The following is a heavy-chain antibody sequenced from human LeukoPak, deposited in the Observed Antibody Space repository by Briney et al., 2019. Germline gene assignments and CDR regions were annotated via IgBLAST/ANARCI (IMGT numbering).Heavy chain of an antibody. CDR2: IYPGDSDT. CDR3: ASPVGVPAAMGYAFDI. V-gene: IGHV5-51*01. Sequence: GESLKISCKGSGYSFTSYWIGWVRQMPGKGLEWMGIIYPGDSDTRYRPSFQGQVTISADKSISTAYLQWSSLKASDTAMYYCASPVGVPAAMGYAFDIWGQGTMVTVTS. J-gene: IGHJ3*02. CDR1: GYSFTSYW. D-gene: IGHD2-2*01.